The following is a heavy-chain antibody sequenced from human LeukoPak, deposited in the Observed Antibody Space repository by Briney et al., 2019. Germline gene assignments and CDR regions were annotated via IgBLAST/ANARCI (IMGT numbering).Heavy chain of an antibody. CDR1: GFTFSSYS. CDR2: ISSSSSYI. J-gene: IGHJ4*02. V-gene: IGHV3-21*01. Sequence: AGGSLRLSCAASGFTFSSYSMNWVRQAPGKGLEWVSSISSSSSYIYYADSVKGRFTISRDNAKNSLYLQMNSLRAEDTAVYYCASAEWELHLDYWGQGTLVTVSS. CDR3: ASAEWELHLDY. D-gene: IGHD1-26*01.